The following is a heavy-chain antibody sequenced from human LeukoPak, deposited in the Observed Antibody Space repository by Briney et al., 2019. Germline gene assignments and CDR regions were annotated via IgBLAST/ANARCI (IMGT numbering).Heavy chain of an antibody. V-gene: IGHV3-23*01. CDR1: GFTFSTFA. D-gene: IGHD1-26*01. J-gene: IGHJ3*02. CDR3: AKFHIVGATRGDAFDI. CDR2: ISGSGGST. Sequence: GGSLRLSCAASGFTFSTFAMIWVRQPPGKGLEWVSAISGSGGSTYYADSVKGRFTISRDNSKNTLYLQMNSLRAEDTAVYYCAKFHIVGATRGDAFDIWGQGTMVTVSS.